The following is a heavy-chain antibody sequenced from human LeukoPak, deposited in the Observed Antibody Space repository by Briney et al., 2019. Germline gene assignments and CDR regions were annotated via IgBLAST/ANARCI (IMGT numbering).Heavy chain of an antibody. CDR1: GYAFTGYY. CDR2: INPNSGGT. CDR3: AREQTGDKYYFDY. V-gene: IGHV1-2*02. D-gene: IGHD7-27*01. J-gene: IGHJ4*02. Sequence: ASVKVSCKASGYAFTGYYMHWVRQAPGQGLEWMGWINPNSGGTNYAQKFQGRVTMTRDTSISTAYMELSRLRSDDTAVYYCAREQTGDKYYFDYWGQGTLVTVSS.